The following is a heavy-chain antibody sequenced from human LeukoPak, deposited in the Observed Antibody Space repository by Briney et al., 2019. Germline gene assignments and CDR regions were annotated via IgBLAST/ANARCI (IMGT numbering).Heavy chain of an antibody. CDR1: GFTFSDYY. J-gene: IGHJ4*02. CDR3: ASPTSRYCSSTSCYTDY. V-gene: IGHV3-11*01. Sequence: GGSLRLSCAASGFTFSDYYMSWIRQAPGKGLEWVSYISSSGSTIYYADSVKGRFTISRGNAKNSLYLQMNSLRAEDTAVYYCASPTSRYCSSTSCYTDYWGQGTLVTVSS. D-gene: IGHD2-2*02. CDR2: ISSSGSTI.